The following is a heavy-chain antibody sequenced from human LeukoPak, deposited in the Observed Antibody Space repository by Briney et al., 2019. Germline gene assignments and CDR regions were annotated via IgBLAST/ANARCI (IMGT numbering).Heavy chain of an antibody. CDR1: GGTFSSYA. Sequence: SVKVSCKASGGTFSSYAINWVRQAPGQGLEWVGRIIPIFGTANYAQKFQGRVTITTDESTSTAYMELSSLRSKDTAVYYCARGVSGYQGYYNMDVWDKGTTVTVSS. CDR2: IIPIFGTA. V-gene: IGHV1-69*05. J-gene: IGHJ6*03. CDR3: ARGVSGYQGYYNMDV. D-gene: IGHD3-22*01.